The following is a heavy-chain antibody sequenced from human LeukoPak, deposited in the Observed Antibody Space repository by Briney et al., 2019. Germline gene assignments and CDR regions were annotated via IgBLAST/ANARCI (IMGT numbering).Heavy chain of an antibody. J-gene: IGHJ6*03. CDR1: GFFFSTYA. CDR2: ISGSGGGT. Sequence: GGSLRLSCAASGFFFSTYAMSWVRQAPGKGLEWVSAISGSGGGTYYADSVKGRFTISRDNSKNTLYLQMNSLRAEDTAVYYCAKPGTDSSFDYYYMDVWGKGTTVTISS. D-gene: IGHD1-7*01. CDR3: AKPGTDSSFDYYYMDV. V-gene: IGHV3-23*01.